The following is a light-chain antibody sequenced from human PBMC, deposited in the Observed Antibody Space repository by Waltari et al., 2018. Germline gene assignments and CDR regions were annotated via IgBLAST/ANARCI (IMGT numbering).Light chain of an antibody. CDR1: QDITKY. J-gene: IGKJ4*01. Sequence: DIQMTQSPSSLSASVCDRVTITCRATQDITKYLAWFQQKPGSAPKSLIYGAFILQSGVSSNFSGSGSGTDFTLTITSLQPEDFGTYYCLQYQAYPLTVGGGTKVDIK. V-gene: IGKV1-16*02. CDR2: GAF. CDR3: LQYQAYPLT.